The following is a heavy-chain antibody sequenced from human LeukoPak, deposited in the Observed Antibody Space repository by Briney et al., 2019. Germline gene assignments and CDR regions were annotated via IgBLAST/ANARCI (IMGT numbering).Heavy chain of an antibody. CDR3: AKDTVATAPYDAFDI. Sequence: PGGSLRLSCAASGFTFDDYAMHWVRQAPGKGLEWVSGISWNSGSIGYADSVKGRFTISRDNVKNSLYLQMNSLRAEDTALYYCAKDTVATAPYDAFDIWGQGTMVTVSS. V-gene: IGHV3-9*01. CDR1: GFTFDDYA. CDR2: ISWNSGSI. J-gene: IGHJ3*02. D-gene: IGHD5-12*01.